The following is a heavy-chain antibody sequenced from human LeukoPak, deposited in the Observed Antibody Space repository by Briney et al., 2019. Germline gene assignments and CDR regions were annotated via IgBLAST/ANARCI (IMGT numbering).Heavy chain of an antibody. CDR3: ARLSPSYDILTGYPDY. D-gene: IGHD3-9*01. CDR1: GGSISSYY. J-gene: IGHJ4*02. CDR2: IYCSGST. V-gene: IGHV4-59*01. Sequence: SETLSLTCTVSGGSISSYYWSWIRQPPGKGLEWIGYIYCSGSTNYNPSLKSRVTISVDTSKNQFSLKLSSVTAADTAVYYCARLSPSYDILTGYPDYWGQGTLVTVSS.